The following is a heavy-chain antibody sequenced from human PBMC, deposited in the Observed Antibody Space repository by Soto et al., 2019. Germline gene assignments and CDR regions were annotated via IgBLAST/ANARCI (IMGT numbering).Heavy chain of an antibody. CDR1: GGTFSSYA. CDR3: ACCSGGSCYPRPYYYGMDV. D-gene: IGHD2-15*01. CDR2: IIPIFGTA. J-gene: IGHJ6*02. V-gene: IGHV1-69*06. Sequence: SVKVSCKASGGTFSSYAISWVRQAPGQGLEWMGGIIPIFGTANYAQKFQGRVTITADKSTSTAYMELSSLRSEDTAVYYCACCSGGSCYPRPYYYGMDVWGQGTTVTVS.